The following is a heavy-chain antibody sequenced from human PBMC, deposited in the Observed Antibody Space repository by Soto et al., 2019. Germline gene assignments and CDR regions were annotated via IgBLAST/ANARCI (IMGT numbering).Heavy chain of an antibody. CDR1: GFTFSSYT. CDR2: ISSSSRYI. D-gene: IGHD6-19*01. CDR3: ARSNSSGWPFDY. J-gene: IGHJ4*02. V-gene: IGHV3-21*01. Sequence: EVQLVESGGGLVKPGGSLRLSCAASGFTFSSYTMNWVRQAPGKGLEWVSSISSSSRYIYYADSVKGRFTISRDNAKNSLYLQMNSLRAEDTAGYYCARSNSSGWPFDYWGQGTLVTVSS.